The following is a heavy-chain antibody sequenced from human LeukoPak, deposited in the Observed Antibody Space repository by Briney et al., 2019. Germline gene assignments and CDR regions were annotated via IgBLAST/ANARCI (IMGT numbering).Heavy chain of an antibody. CDR3: ARLGIGVVPSAMLGDYYFDY. J-gene: IGHJ4*02. CDR1: GGSISSYY. D-gene: IGHD2-2*01. V-gene: IGHV4-59*08. Sequence: SETLSLTCTVSGGSISSYYWSWIRQPPGKGLEWIGDIDFCGSTNYNPSLKSRVTISVDTSKNQFSLKLTSVTAADTAVYYCARLGIGVVPSAMLGDYYFDYWGQGTLVTVSS. CDR2: IDFCGST.